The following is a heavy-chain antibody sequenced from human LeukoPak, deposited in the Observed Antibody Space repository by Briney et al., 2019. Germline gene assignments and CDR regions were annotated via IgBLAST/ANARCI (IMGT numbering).Heavy chain of an antibody. J-gene: IGHJ4*02. CDR2: ISYDGSNK. CDR3: ARDFVMVYAITLVDY. D-gene: IGHD2-8*01. CDR1: EFTFSSYA. V-gene: IGHV3-30-3*01. Sequence: PGGSLRLSCAASEFTFSSYAMHWVRQAPGKGLEWVAVISYDGSNKYYADSVKGRFTISRDNSKNTLYLQMNSLRAEDTAVYYCARDFVMVYAITLVDYWGQGTLVTVSS.